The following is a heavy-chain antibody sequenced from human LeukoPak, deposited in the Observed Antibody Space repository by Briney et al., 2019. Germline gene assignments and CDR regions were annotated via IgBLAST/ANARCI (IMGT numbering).Heavy chain of an antibody. CDR3: ARGHSTMIVAGVYFDC. CDR2: INHSGST. J-gene: IGHJ4*02. V-gene: IGHV4-34*01. D-gene: IGHD3-22*01. CDR1: GGSFSGYY. Sequence: SETLSLTCAVYGGSFSGYYWTWIRQPPGKGLEWIGEINHSGSTNYNPSLKSRVTISVDTSKNQFSLKLSSVTAADTAVYYCARGHSTMIVAGVYFDCWGQGTLVTVSS.